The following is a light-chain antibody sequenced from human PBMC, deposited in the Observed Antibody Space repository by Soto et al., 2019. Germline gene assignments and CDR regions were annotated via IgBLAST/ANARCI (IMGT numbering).Light chain of an antibody. CDR1: SSDVGGYNS. J-gene: IGLJ3*02. V-gene: IGLV2-14*01. CDR2: EVS. CDR3: SSYTSSSTLAV. Sequence: QSALTQPASVSGSPGQSITISCTGTSSDVGGYNSVSWYQQHLGKAPKLMIYEVSNRPSGVSHRFSGSKSGNTASLTISGLQAEDDADYYCSSYTSSSTLAVFGGGTKLSVL.